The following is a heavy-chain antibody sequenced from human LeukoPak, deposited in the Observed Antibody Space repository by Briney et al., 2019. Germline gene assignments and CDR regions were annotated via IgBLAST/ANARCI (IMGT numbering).Heavy chain of an antibody. J-gene: IGHJ4*02. V-gene: IGHV3-48*04. CDR2: IGSSGRII. CDR3: VRAALAVDDYGDSGAFDYFDY. CDR1: GFTFSTYS. Sequence: PGGSLRLSCAASGFTFSTYSMDWFRQAPGKGLEWVSFIGSSGRIIYYADSVKGRFTISRDNAKDSLYLQMNSLRAEDAAIYYCVRAALAVDDYGDSGAFDYFDYWGQGILVTVSS. D-gene: IGHD4-17*01.